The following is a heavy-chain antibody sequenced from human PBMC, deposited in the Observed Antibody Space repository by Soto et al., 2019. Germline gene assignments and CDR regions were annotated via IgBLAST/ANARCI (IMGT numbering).Heavy chain of an antibody. CDR3: ARGGSLYWYFDL. D-gene: IGHD1-26*01. CDR1: GYTFTSYA. Sequence: QVQLVQSGAELKKPGASVKASCKASGYTFTSYAMHWVRQAPGQRLEWMGWINAGNGNTKYSQKFQGRVTSTRDTSASAAYMELSSLRSEDTAVYYCARGGSLYWYFDLWGRGTLVTVSS. CDR2: INAGNGNT. J-gene: IGHJ2*01. V-gene: IGHV1-3*01.